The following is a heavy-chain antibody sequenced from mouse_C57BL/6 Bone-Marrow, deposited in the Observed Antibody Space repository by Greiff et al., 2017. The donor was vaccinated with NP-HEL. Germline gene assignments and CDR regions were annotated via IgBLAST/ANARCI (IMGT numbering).Heavy chain of an antibody. CDR1: GYTFTSYW. Sequence: QVQLQQPGAELVRPGSSVKLSCKASGYTFTSYWMHWVKQSPIQGLDWIGNIDPSDSETHYNQKFKDKATLTVDKSSSTAYMQLSSLTSEASAVYYWARRGYDYGSGCAYWGQGTLVTVSA. D-gene: IGHD2-4*01. CDR3: ARRGYDYGSGCAY. CDR2: IDPSDSET. V-gene: IGHV1-52*01. J-gene: IGHJ3*01.